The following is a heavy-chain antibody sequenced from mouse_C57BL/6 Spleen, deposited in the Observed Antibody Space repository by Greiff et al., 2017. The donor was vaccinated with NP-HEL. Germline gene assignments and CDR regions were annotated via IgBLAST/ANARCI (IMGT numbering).Heavy chain of an antibody. CDR3: AGDRTRVVAPFDY. Sequence: EVKLQESGPGLVKPSQSLSLTCSVTGYSITSGYYWNWIRQFPGNKLEWMGYISYDGSNNYNPSLKNRIPITRDTSKNQFFLKLNSVTTEDTATYYCAGDRTRVVAPFDYWGQGTTLTVSS. CDR2: ISYDGSN. CDR1: GYSITSGYY. J-gene: IGHJ2*01. D-gene: IGHD1-1*01. V-gene: IGHV3-6*01.